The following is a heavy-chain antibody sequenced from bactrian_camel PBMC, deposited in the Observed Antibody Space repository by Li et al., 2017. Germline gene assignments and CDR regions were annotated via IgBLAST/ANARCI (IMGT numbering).Heavy chain of an antibody. V-gene: IGHV3S26*01. J-gene: IGHJ4*01. CDR3: AVDHVHARFTGDELKDWQYSY. CDR2: IESGASRT. CDR1: GFTFSSYC. D-gene: IGHD2*01. Sequence: VQLVESGGGLVQPGGSLRLSCAASGFTFSSYCMGWFRQAPGKEREGVAAIESGASRTSYADSVQGRFTISQDKDKNILYLQMNNLKPEDTAMYYCAVDHVHARFTGDELKDWQYSYWGHGTQVTVS.